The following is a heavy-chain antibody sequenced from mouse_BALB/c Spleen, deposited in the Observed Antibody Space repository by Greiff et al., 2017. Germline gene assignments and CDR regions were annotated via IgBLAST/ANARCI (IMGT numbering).Heavy chain of an antibody. D-gene: IGHD2-1*01. CDR2: ISSGGST. CDR3: ARSLIYSYAMDY. J-gene: IGHJ4*01. Sequence: EVKLVESGGGLVKPGGSLKLSCAASGFTFSSYAMSWVRQTPEKRLEWVASISSGGSTYYPDSVKGRFTISRDNARNILYLQMSSLRSEDTAMYYCARSLIYSYAMDYWGQGTSVTVSS. V-gene: IGHV5-6-5*01. CDR1: GFTFSSYA.